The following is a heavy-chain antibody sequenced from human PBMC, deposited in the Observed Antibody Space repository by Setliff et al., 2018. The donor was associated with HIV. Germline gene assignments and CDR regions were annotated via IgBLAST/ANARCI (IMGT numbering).Heavy chain of an antibody. CDR3: ARVRRGCSSHSCPLEN. D-gene: IGHD2-2*01. Sequence: SVKVSCKASGYTFISYDINWVRQATGQGLEWTGGIIPSFGTVTYAQKFQGRVTITTDESMTTVYMELSSLRSEDTAVYYCARVRRGCSSHSCPLENWGQGTLVTVSS. V-gene: IGHV1-69*05. CDR2: IIPSFGTV. J-gene: IGHJ4*02. CDR1: GYTFISYD.